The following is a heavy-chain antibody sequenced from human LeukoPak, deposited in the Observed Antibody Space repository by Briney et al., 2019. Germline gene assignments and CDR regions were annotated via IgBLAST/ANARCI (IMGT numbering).Heavy chain of an antibody. D-gene: IGHD3-10*01. V-gene: IGHV3-30*02. CDR1: GFTFSSYG. Sequence: GGSLRLSCAASGFTFSSYGMHWVRQAPGKGLEWVAFIRYDGSNKYYADSVKGRFTISRDNAKNSLYLQMNSLRAEDTAVYYCARDKPVTMVRGVILTNYYMDVWGKGTTVTISS. J-gene: IGHJ6*03. CDR3: ARDKPVTMVRGVILTNYYMDV. CDR2: IRYDGSNK.